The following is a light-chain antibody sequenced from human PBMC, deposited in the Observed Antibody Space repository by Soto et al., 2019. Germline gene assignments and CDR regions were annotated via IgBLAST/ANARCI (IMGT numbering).Light chain of an antibody. CDR2: DVT. CDR3: CSHAGSYTYG. CDR1: SSDVVGYNY. Sequence: QSALTQPRSVSGSPGQSLTISCTGTSSDVVGYNYVSWYQQHPGKVPKLMTYDVTKRPSGVPDRFSGSKSGNTASLTISGLQAEDEADYYCCSHAGSYTYGFGTGTKVTVL. V-gene: IGLV2-11*01. J-gene: IGLJ1*01.